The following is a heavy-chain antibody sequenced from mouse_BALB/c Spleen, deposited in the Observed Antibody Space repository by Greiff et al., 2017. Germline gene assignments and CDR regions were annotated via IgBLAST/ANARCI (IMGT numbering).Heavy chain of an antibody. D-gene: IGHD1-1*01. Sequence: VQLVESGAELVKPGASVKLSCKASGYTFTSYYMYWVKQRPGQGLEWIGEINPSNGGTNFNEKFKSKATLTVDKSSSTAYMQLSSLTSEDSAVYYCTRGDYYASFADWGQGTLVTGSA. CDR1: GYTFTSYY. CDR3: TRGDYYASFAD. CDR2: INPSNGGT. V-gene: IGHV1S81*02. J-gene: IGHJ3*01.